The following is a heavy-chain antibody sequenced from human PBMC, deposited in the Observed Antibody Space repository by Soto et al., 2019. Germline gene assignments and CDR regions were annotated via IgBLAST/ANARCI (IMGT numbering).Heavy chain of an antibody. Sequence: QVQLVQSGAEVKKPGSSVKVSCKASGGTFSNFAISWVRQAPGQGLEWMGGIVPMFGRANYAQKFQGRVTITADESTSTAYMELSSLRSEHTAVYYCACSRPSYYYDSSGFSYYFDYWGQGTLVTVSS. D-gene: IGHD3-22*01. CDR3: ACSRPSYYYDSSGFSYYFDY. CDR2: IVPMFGRA. J-gene: IGHJ4*02. V-gene: IGHV1-69*01. CDR1: GGTFSNFA.